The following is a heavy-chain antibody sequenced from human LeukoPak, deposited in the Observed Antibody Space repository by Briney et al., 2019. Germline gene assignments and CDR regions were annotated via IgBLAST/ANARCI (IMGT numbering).Heavy chain of an antibody. D-gene: IGHD6-13*01. J-gene: IGHJ4*02. Sequence: GGSLRLSCAASGFTFSSYWMSWVRQAPGKGLEWVSISYSGGSTYYADSVKGRFTISRDNSKNTVYLQMNSLRAEDTAVYYCARGEGYSSSLATDYWGQGTLVTVSS. CDR1: GFTFSSYW. CDR3: ARGEGYSSSLATDY. V-gene: IGHV3-53*01. CDR2: SYSGGST.